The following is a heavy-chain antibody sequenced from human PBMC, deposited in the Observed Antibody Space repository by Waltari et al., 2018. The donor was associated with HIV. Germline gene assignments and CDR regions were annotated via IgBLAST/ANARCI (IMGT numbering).Heavy chain of an antibody. CDR3: ARAPPYYDILTGLPPSDY. J-gene: IGHJ4*02. CDR1: GYTFTGYY. Sequence: QVQLVQSGAEVKKPGASVKVSCKASGYTFTGYYMHWVRQAPGQGLEWMGWINPNRGGTNYAPKFQGRVTMTRETSISTAYMGLSRLRSDDTAVYYCARAPPYYDILTGLPPSDYWGQGTLVTVSS. D-gene: IGHD3-9*01. CDR2: INPNRGGT. V-gene: IGHV1-2*02.